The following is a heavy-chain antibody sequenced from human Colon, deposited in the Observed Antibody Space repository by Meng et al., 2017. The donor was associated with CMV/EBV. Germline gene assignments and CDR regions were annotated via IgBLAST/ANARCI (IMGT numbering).Heavy chain of an antibody. Sequence: GESLKISCAASGFTFRNYAMTWVRQAPGKGLEWVSAISGSSGSTYYADSVKGRFTISRDNGKNTLYLQMNSLRAEDTAVYYCARNSGSYKNDYWGQGTLVTVSS. D-gene: IGHD1-26*01. J-gene: IGHJ4*02. CDR3: ARNSGSYKNDY. CDR2: ISGSSGST. CDR1: GFTFRNYA. V-gene: IGHV3-23*01.